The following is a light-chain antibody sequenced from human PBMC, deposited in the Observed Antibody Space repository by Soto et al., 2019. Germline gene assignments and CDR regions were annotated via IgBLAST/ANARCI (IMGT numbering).Light chain of an antibody. V-gene: IGLV4-60*02. Sequence: QSVLTQSYSASASLGSSVKLTCTLSSGHSSYIIAWHQQQPGKAPRYLMRLEGSGSYNKGSGIPDRFSGSSSGADRYLTISNVHFEDEADYYCETWDSNTRVFVGGTKVTVL. CDR3: ETWDSNTRV. CDR2: LEGSGSY. J-gene: IGLJ2*01. CDR1: SGHSSYI.